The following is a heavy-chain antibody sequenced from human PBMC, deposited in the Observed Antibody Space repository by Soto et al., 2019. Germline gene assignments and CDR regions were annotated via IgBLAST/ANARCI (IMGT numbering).Heavy chain of an antibody. CDR2: IYYSGST. J-gene: IGHJ4*02. CDR1: GGSILSYY. CDR3: ARSALAGTLKFDY. D-gene: IGHD6-19*01. V-gene: IGHV4-59*01. Sequence: SETLSLTCTVSGGSILSYYWSWIRQPPGKGLEWIGYIYYSGSTNYNPSLKSRVTISVDTSKNQFSLKLSSVTAADTAVYYCARSALAGTLKFDYWGQGNLVTVSS.